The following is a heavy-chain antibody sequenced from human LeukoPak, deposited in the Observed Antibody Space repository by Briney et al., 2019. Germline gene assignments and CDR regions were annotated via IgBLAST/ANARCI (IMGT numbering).Heavy chain of an antibody. CDR2: VSLSGLT. J-gene: IGHJ4*02. CDR3: SRENGAFSPFGY. D-gene: IGHD2-8*01. V-gene: IGHV4-4*02. CDR1: GGSITSTNW. Sequence: PSETLSLTCGVSGGSITSTNWWSWVRQPPGQGLEWIGEVSLSGLTNYNPSLSSRIIMALDTSKNHLSLHLTSVTAADTAVYYCSRENGAFSPFGYWGQGYLVTVLS.